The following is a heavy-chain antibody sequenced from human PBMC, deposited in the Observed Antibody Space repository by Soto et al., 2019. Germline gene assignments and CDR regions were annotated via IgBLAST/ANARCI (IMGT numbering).Heavy chain of an antibody. CDR2: IYYSGST. V-gene: IGHV4-31*03. CDR3: ARGRSVAQGLDY. J-gene: IGHJ4*02. CDR1: GGSISSGGYY. Sequence: QVQLQESGPGLVKPSQTLSLTCTVSGGSISSGGYYWSWIRQHPGQGLEWIGYIYYSGSTYYNPSLKSRVTISVDTSKNQFSLNLSSVTAADTAVYYCARGRSVAQGLDYWGQGTLVTVSS.